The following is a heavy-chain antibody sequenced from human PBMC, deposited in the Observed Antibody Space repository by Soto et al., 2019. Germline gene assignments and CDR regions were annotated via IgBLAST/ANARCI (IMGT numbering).Heavy chain of an antibody. D-gene: IGHD3-10*01. CDR2: ISSSGSTI. J-gene: IGHJ6*02. CDR3: ARDHTELWFGAHRQSGMDV. CDR1: GFTFCDYY. Sequence: GGSLRLSCAASGFTFCDYYMSWIRQAPGKGLEWVSYISSSGSTIYYADSVKGRFTISRDNAKNSLYLQMNSLRAEDTAVYYCARDHTELWFGAHRQSGMDVWGQGTPVTVSS. V-gene: IGHV3-11*01.